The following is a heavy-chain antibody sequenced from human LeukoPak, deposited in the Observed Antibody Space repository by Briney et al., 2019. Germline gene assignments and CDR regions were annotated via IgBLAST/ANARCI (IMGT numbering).Heavy chain of an antibody. J-gene: IGHJ3*02. Sequence: ETSETLSLTCTVSGYSISSGYYWGWIRQPPGKGLEWIGSIYHSGSTYYNPSLKSRVTISVDTSKNQFSLKLSSVTAADTAVYYCARGGRLGVTKPWWGPNAFDIWGQGTMVTVSS. D-gene: IGHD3-16*01. CDR1: GYSISSGYY. CDR2: IYHSGST. V-gene: IGHV4-38-2*02. CDR3: ARGGRLGVTKPWWGPNAFDI.